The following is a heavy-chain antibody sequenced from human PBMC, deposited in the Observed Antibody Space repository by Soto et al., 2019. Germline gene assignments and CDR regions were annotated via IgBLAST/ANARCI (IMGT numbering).Heavy chain of an antibody. V-gene: IGHV3-23*01. D-gene: IGHD3-22*01. J-gene: IGHJ4*02. CDR1: GFTFSSYA. CDR3: AKTVLEHYYDSSGYTDY. Sequence: PGGSLRLSCAASGFTFSSYAMSWVRQAPGKGLEWVSAISGSGGSTYYADSVKGRFTISRDNSKNTLYLQMNSLRAEDTAVYYCAKTVLEHYYDSSGYTDYWGQGTLVTVSS. CDR2: ISGSGGST.